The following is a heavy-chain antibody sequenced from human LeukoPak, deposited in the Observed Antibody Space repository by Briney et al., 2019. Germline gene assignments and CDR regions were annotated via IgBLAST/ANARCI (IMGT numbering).Heavy chain of an antibody. Sequence: ASVKVSCKASGYTFTSYYMHWVRQAPGHALEWTGIINPSGGSTSYAQKFQGRVTVTRDMSTSTVYMELSSLRSEDTAVYYCARSYSGSYCHLDYWGQGTLVTVSS. CDR3: ARSYSGSYCHLDY. D-gene: IGHD1-26*01. CDR1: GYTFTSYY. CDR2: INPSGGST. J-gene: IGHJ4*02. V-gene: IGHV1-46*01.